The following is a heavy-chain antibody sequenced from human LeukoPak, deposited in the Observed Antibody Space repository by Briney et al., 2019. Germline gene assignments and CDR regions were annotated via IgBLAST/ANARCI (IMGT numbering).Heavy chain of an antibody. CDR3: ARDVIGGDTLDS. J-gene: IGHJ4*02. CDR1: GFTFSSYA. Sequence: PGGSLRLSCAASGFTFSSYAMSWVRQAPGKGLEWVSAISGSGGSTYYADSVKGRFTISRDNSKNTLYLQMNSLRAEDTAVYYCARDVIGGDTLDSWGQGTLVTVSS. D-gene: IGHD2-21*02. V-gene: IGHV3-23*01. CDR2: ISGSGGST.